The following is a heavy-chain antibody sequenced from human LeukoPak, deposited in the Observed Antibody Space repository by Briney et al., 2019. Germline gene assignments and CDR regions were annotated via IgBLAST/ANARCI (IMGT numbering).Heavy chain of an antibody. V-gene: IGHV3-43*02. CDR2: ISGDGVST. J-gene: IGHJ4*02. Sequence: GGSLRLSCVASGLPIGDFAMHWVRQEPGEGLEWVSLISGDGVSTFFTDSVKGRFSISRDNSKNSLFLEMSSLRTEDTAMYYCARESGKFDYWGQGTLVAVSS. CDR3: ARESGKFDY. CDR1: GLPIGDFA.